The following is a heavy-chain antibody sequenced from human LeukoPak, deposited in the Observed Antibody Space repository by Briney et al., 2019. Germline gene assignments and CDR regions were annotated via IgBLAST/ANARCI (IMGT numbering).Heavy chain of an antibody. CDR3: ARTDETAPAEDFQH. D-gene: IGHD2-21*02. CDR1: GFTFSSYG. Sequence: GRSLRLSCAASGFTFSSYGMHWVRQAPGKGLEWVAVISYDGSNKYYADSVKGRFTISRDNSKNTLYLQMNSLRAEDTAVNYCARTDETAPAEDFQHWGQGTLVTVSS. CDR2: ISYDGSNK. J-gene: IGHJ1*01. V-gene: IGHV3-30*03.